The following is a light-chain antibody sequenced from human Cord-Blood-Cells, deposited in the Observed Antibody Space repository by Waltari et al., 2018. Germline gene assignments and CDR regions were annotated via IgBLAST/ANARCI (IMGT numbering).Light chain of an antibody. J-gene: IGKJ1*01. CDR3: QQYGSSQT. CDR2: GAS. CDR1: QSVRSSY. V-gene: IGKV3-20*01. Sequence: EMSLTQSPRPLSLSTRRRSTLSCRARQSVRSSYLAWYQQKPGQAPRLLIYGASSRATGIPDRFSGSGSGTDFTLTISRLEPEDFAVYYCQQYGSSQTFGQGTKVEIK.